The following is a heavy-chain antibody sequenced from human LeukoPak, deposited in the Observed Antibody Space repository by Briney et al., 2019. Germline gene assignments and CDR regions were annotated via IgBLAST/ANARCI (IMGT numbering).Heavy chain of an antibody. CDR3: ARSRSAGY. Sequence: GSLRLSCAASGFTFSNYAMSWVRQAPGKGLEWVANIKRDGSEKYYVDSVKGRFTISRDNAKNSLYLQMDSLRAEDTAVYYCARSRSAGYWGQGTLVTVSS. CDR1: GFTFSNYA. CDR2: IKRDGSEK. J-gene: IGHJ4*02. V-gene: IGHV3-7*01.